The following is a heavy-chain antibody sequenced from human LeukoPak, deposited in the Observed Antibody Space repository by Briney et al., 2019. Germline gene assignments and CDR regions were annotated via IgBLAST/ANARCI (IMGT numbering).Heavy chain of an antibody. CDR3: ARVARDYYGSGSISY. Sequence: SETLSLTRTVSGGSVSSGSYYWSWIRQPPGKGLEWIGYIYYSGSTNYNPSLKSRVTISVDTSKNQFSLKLSSVTAADTAVYYCARVARDYYGSGSISYWGRGTLVTVSS. CDR2: IYYSGST. D-gene: IGHD3-10*01. J-gene: IGHJ4*02. V-gene: IGHV4-61*01. CDR1: GGSVSSGSYY.